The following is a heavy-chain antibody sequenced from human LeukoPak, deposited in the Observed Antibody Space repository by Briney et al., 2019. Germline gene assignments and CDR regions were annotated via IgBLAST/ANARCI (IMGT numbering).Heavy chain of an antibody. CDR3: ARHYGDLVEWFDP. Sequence: SETLSLTCAVYGGSFGGYYWSWIRQPPGKGLEWIGEINNGGSTDYNRSLKGRFTISVDTSKNQCFLKLSSVAAADTAVYYCARHYGDLVEWFDPWGQRTLVTVSS. CDR2: INNGGST. J-gene: IGHJ5*02. V-gene: IGHV4-34*01. D-gene: IGHD4-17*01. CDR1: GGSFGGYY.